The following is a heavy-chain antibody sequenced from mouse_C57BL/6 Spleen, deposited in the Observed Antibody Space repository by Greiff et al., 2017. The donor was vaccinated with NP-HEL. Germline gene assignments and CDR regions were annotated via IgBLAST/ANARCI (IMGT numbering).Heavy chain of an antibody. CDR1: GYAFSSSW. J-gene: IGHJ2*01. D-gene: IGHD2-2*01. CDR3: ARGIYGYEDY. CDR2: IYPGDGDT. V-gene: IGHV1-82*01. Sequence: VQLQQSGPELVKPGASVKISCKASGYAFSSSWMNWVKQRPGKGLEWIGRIYPGDGDTNYNGKFKGKATLTADKSSSTAYMQLSSLTSEDSAVYFCARGIYGYEDYWGQGTTLTVSS.